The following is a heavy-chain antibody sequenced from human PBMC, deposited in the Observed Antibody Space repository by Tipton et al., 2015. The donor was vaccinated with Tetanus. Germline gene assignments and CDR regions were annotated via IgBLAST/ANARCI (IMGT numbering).Heavy chain of an antibody. CDR1: GGSISGSSYY. V-gene: IGHV4-61*05. J-gene: IGHJ5*02. D-gene: IGHD6-13*01. CDR2: IYYSGST. CDR3: ACNPNMAAAGTGEDSGWFDP. Sequence: TLSLTCTVSGGSISGSSYYWGWIRQPPGKGLEWIGYIYYSGSTNYNPSLKSRVTISVDTSKNQFSLKLSSVTAADTAVYYCACNPNMAAAGTGEDSGWFDPWGQGTLVTVSS.